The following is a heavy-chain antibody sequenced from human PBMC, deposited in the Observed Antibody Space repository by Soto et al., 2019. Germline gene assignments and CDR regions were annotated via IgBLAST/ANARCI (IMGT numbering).Heavy chain of an antibody. V-gene: IGHV3-33*01. CDR2: IWYDGSIK. D-gene: IGHD2-8*02. Sequence: GGSLRLSCAASGFTFNTYGMHWVRQIPGKGLQWVAIIWYDGSIKYYADSVKGRFTISRDNSKNTLYLQMNSLRDEDTAVYYCARIDCTGNNCNPYYHYGMDVWGQGTTVTVSS. CDR1: GFTFNTYG. J-gene: IGHJ6*02. CDR3: ARIDCTGNNCNPYYHYGMDV.